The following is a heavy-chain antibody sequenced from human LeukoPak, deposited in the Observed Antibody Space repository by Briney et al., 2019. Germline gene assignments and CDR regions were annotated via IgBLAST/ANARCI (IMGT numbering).Heavy chain of an antibody. V-gene: IGHV3-74*01. CDR1: GFTFSSTW. J-gene: IGHJ4*02. D-gene: IGHD3-10*02. CDR2: ITSDGRTT. CDR3: ARDRYYVPDY. Sequence: GGSLRLSCAASGFTFSSTWMHWFRQGAGKGLVWVSRITSDGRTTIYADSVKGRFSVSRDNAKNTLYLQMNSLRAEDTAVYYCARDRYYVPDYWGQGTLVTVSS.